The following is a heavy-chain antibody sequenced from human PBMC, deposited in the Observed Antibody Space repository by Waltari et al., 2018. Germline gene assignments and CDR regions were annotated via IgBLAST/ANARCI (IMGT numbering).Heavy chain of an antibody. Sequence: VQLVQSDTEVRKPGASVMVSCNTSGYPFNSYAVSWVRQAPGKGLEWMGWVSGDNGDTIYAQKFQDRLTLTTETSTTTAYMELRNLRSDDTAIFYWARVSTNNGPGDLDYWGQGTLVTVSA. CDR3: ARVSTNNGPGDLDY. V-gene: IGHV1-18*01. CDR2: VSGDNGDT. J-gene: IGHJ4*02. CDR1: GYPFNSYA. D-gene: IGHD2-8*01.